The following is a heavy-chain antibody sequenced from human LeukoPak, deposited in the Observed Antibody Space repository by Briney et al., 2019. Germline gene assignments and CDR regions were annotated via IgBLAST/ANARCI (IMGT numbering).Heavy chain of an antibody. CDR2: ISAYNGNT. CDR1: GYTFTSYG. CDR3: ARGLREMGFYYYYYYMDV. Sequence: ASVKVSCKASGYTFTSYGISWVRQAPGQGLEWMGWISAYNGNTNYAQKLQGRVTMTTDTSTSTAYMELRSLRSGDTAVYYCARGLREMGFYYYYYYMDVWGKGTTVTVSS. J-gene: IGHJ6*03. D-gene: IGHD4-17*01. V-gene: IGHV1-18*01.